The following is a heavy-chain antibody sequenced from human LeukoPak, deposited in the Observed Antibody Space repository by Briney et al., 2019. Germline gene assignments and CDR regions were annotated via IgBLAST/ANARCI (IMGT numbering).Heavy chain of an antibody. V-gene: IGHV4-38-2*01. Sequence: PSETLSLTCAVSGYSISSGYYWGWIRQPPGKGLEWIGSIYHSGSTYYNPSLKSRVTISVDTSKNQFSLKLSSVTAADTAVYYCARLLREWLNFDYWGQGTLVTVSS. CDR3: ARLLREWLNFDY. D-gene: IGHD3-3*01. J-gene: IGHJ4*02. CDR2: IYHSGST. CDR1: GYSISSGYY.